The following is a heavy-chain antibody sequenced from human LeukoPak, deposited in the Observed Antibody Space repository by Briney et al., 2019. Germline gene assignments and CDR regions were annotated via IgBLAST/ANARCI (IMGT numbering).Heavy chain of an antibody. CDR1: GYSISSGYY. CDR2: IYHSGST. J-gene: IGHJ5*02. D-gene: IGHD2-2*01. V-gene: IGHV4-38-2*02. CDR3: ARDTLPAAMRSWFDP. Sequence: SETLSLTRAVSGYSISSGYYWGWIRQPPGKGLEWIGSIYHSGSTYYNPSLKSRVTISVDTSKNQFSLKLSSVTAADTAVYYCARDTLPAAMRSWFDPWGQGTLVTVSS.